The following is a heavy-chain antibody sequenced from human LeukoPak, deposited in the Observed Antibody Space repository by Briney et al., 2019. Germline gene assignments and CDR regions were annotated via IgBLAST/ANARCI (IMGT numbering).Heavy chain of an antibody. D-gene: IGHD2-15*01. CDR3: ARGPLYYFDY. Sequence: GRSLRLSCAASGFTFSSYGMHWVRQAPGKGLEWVAVIWYDGSNKYYADSMKGRFTISRDNSKNTLYLQMNSLRAEDTAVYYCARGPLYYFDYWGQGTLVTVSS. CDR2: IWYDGSNK. V-gene: IGHV3-33*01. J-gene: IGHJ4*02. CDR1: GFTFSSYG.